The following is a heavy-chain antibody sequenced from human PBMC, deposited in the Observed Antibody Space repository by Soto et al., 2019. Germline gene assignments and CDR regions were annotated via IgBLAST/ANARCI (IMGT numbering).Heavy chain of an antibody. J-gene: IGHJ3*01. CDR3: VGDSKGGPAASAFHL. V-gene: IGHV4-30-4*01. CDR1: GGSISSGDYY. Sequence: PSETLSLTCTVSGGSISSGDYYWTWIRQPPGKGLEWIGFIFNSENTYYNPSLKSRISLSIDTSKNQFSLHLNSVTAADTAVYSCVGDSKGGPAASAFHLWGQGTMVTVSS. D-gene: IGHD6-13*01. CDR2: IFNSENT.